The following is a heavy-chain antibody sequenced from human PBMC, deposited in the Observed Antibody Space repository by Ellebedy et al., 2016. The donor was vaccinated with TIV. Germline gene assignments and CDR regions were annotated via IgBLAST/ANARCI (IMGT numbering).Heavy chain of an antibody. J-gene: IGHJ3*02. D-gene: IGHD6-19*01. CDR1: GGSVSSSFYY. V-gene: IGHV4-61*03. CDR2: MFYSGST. Sequence: SETLSLTXTVSGGSVSSSFYYWSWIRQPPGKGLEWFGYMFYSGSTKYNPSLKSRVTISIATSKNHFSLRLSSVTAADTAVYCCATYSSGWKSDAFDIWGQGTVVTVSS. CDR3: ATYSSGWKSDAFDI.